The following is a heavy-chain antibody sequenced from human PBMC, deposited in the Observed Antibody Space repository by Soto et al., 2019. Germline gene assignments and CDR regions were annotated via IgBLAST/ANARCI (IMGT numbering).Heavy chain of an antibody. Sequence: SETLSLTCAVYGGSFSGYCWSWIRQPPGKGLEWIGEINHSGSTNYNPSLKSRVTISVDTSKNQFSLKLSSVTAADTAVYYCARGLSSYYYGSGSYGGGYYSYGMDVWGQGTTVTVSS. D-gene: IGHD3-10*01. CDR2: INHSGST. V-gene: IGHV4-34*01. CDR3: ARGLSSYYYGSGSYGGGYYSYGMDV. CDR1: GGSFSGYC. J-gene: IGHJ6*02.